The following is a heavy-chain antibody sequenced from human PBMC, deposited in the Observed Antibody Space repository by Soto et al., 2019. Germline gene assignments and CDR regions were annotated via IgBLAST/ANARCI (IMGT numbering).Heavy chain of an antibody. D-gene: IGHD6-13*01. CDR1: GFTFSDYY. CDR3: ARVLSLSGIAAAPWYGMDV. CDR2: ISSSGSTI. V-gene: IGHV3-11*01. J-gene: IGHJ6*02. Sequence: PWGSLRLSGAASGFTFSDYYMSWIRQAPGKGLEWVSYISSSGSTIYYADSVKGRFTISRDNAKNSLYLQMNSLRAEDTAVYYCARVLSLSGIAAAPWYGMDVWGQGTTVTVSS.